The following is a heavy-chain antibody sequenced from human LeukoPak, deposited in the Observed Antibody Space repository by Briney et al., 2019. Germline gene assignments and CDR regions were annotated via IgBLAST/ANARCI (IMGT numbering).Heavy chain of an antibody. CDR2: VAYSGST. J-gene: IGHJ5*02. CDR1: GGSTNSYY. D-gene: IGHD5-12*01. V-gene: IGHV4-59*01. Sequence: SETLSLTCTVSGGSTNSYYWSWIRQSPGKGLEWIGYVAYSGSTNYNPSHKSRVTVSLDTSKNQFSLKLSSVTAADAAVYYCARTVSGYYFNAWGPGTLVTVSS. CDR3: ARTVSGYYFNA.